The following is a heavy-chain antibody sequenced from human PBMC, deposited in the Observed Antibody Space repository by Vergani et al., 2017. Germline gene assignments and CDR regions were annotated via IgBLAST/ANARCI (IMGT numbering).Heavy chain of an antibody. D-gene: IGHD2-21*01. CDR1: GGSISSGSYY. CDR2: IYTSGST. J-gene: IGHJ3*02. V-gene: IGHV4-61*02. CDR3: ARGRLRTPPYCCGDCSPYDAFDI. Sequence: QVRLQESGPGLVKPSQTLSLTCTVSGGSISSGSYYWSWIRQPAGKGLEWIGRIYTSGSTNYNPSPKRRVTMSVDTSKNQFSLKLSSVTAADTAVYYCARGRLRTPPYCCGDCSPYDAFDIWGRGTMVTVSS.